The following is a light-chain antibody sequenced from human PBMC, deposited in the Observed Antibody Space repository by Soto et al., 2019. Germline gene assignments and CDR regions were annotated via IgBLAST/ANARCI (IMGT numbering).Light chain of an antibody. CDR1: SSNIGSNY. Sequence: QSVLTQPPSASGTPGQRVTISCSGSSSNIGSNYVYWYQQLPGTAPKLLIYRNNQRPSGVPDRFSGSKSGTSASLAISGLRSEDEADYYCAAWDDSLSGLWVFGGRTKLTVL. J-gene: IGLJ3*02. V-gene: IGLV1-47*01. CDR3: AAWDDSLSGLWV. CDR2: RNN.